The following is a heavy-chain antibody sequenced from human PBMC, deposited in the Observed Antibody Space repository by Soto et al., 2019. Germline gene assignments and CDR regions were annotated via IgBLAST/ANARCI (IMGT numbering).Heavy chain of an antibody. D-gene: IGHD2-8*02. Sequence: PGGSLRLSCVASGFTFSSCAMHWVRQFPGKGLEWLAVVTHDGSLYPYADSVKGRFSISRDNSRKTLYLQMNSLRPEDTAVYYCVKDRSDTWSFDYWGQGTLVTVSS. CDR3: VKDRSDTWSFDY. J-gene: IGHJ4*02. CDR2: VTHDGSLY. CDR1: GFTFSSCA. V-gene: IGHV3-30*18.